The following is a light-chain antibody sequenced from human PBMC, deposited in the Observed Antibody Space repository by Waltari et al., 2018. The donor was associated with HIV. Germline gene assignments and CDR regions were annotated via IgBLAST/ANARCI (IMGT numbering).Light chain of an antibody. CDR1: SGSVSTRYY. Sequence: QTVVTQEPSFSVSPGGTVTLTFGLSSGSVSTRYYPSWYQKTPGQAPRTLIYSTNPRSSGVHDRVTGSILRNKAALTLTGAQADDESDYCCVLYMGSGMVFGGGTKLTVL. V-gene: IGLV8-61*01. J-gene: IGLJ2*01. CDR2: STN. CDR3: VLYMGSGMV.